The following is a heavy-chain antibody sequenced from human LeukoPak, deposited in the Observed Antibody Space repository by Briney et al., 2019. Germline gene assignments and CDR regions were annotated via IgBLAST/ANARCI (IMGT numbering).Heavy chain of an antibody. CDR3: ASSIAVAALISH. D-gene: IGHD6-19*01. CDR1: GYTFTSYG. CDR2: INPSGGST. V-gene: IGHV1-46*01. J-gene: IGHJ1*01. Sequence: ASVKVSCXASGYTFTSYGISWVRQARGQGLEWMAIINPSGGSTSYAQKFQGRVTMTRDTSTSTVYMELSSLRSEDTAVYYCASSIAVAALISHWGQGTLVTVSS.